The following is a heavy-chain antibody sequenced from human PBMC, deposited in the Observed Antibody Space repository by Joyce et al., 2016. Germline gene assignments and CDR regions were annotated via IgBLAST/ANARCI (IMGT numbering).Heavy chain of an antibody. V-gene: IGHV3-23*01. CDR2: ISRSGDST. D-gene: IGHD3-9*01. J-gene: IGHJ4*02. Sequence: EVQVLESGGGLVQPGGSLRLSCAVSGFILRRYDMSWVRQAPGKGLEGVSAISRSGDSTYYTDSVKGRFTVSRDNSKKILYLQMNTLRAEDTAVYYCAKASLTGYYIGAYYFDYWGQGTLVTVSS. CDR3: AKASLTGYYIGAYYFDY. CDR1: GFILRRYD.